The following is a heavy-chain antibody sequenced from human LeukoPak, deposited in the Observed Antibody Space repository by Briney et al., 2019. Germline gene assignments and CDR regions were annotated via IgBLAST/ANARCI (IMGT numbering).Heavy chain of an antibody. CDR1: GFTFADYA. Sequence: GRSLRLSCTASGFTFADYAMTWVRQAPGKGLEWVGFIRSKAYGGTTEYAASVKGRFTISRDDSKSIAYLQMNSLKTEDTAVYYCTVVAITRFDQWGQGTLVTVSS. J-gene: IGHJ4*02. CDR3: TVVAITRFDQ. CDR2: IRSKAYGGTT. V-gene: IGHV3-49*04. D-gene: IGHD3-22*01.